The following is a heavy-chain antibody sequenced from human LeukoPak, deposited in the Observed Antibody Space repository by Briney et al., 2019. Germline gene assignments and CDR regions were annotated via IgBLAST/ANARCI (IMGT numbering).Heavy chain of an antibody. V-gene: IGHV1-18*04. CDR3: ARDPRRYYYGSGSYYPLYNWFDP. J-gene: IGHJ5*02. Sequence: GASVKVSCKASGYTFTSYGISWVRQAPGQGLEWMGWISAYNGNTNYAQKLQGRVTMTTDTSTSTAYKELRSLRSDDTAVYYCARDPRRYYYGSGSYYPLYNWFDPWGQGTLVTVSS. CDR1: GYTFTSYG. D-gene: IGHD3-10*01. CDR2: ISAYNGNT.